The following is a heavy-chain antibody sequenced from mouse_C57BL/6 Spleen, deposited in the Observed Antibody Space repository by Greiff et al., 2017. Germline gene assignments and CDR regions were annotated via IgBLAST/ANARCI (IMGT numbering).Heavy chain of an antibody. J-gene: IGHJ2*01. CDR3: ARGFTTVVDFDY. D-gene: IGHD1-1*01. Sequence: VQLQQPGAELVKPGASVKLSCKASGYTFTSYWMQWVKQRPGQGLEWIGEIDPSDSYTNYNQKFKGKATLTVDTSSSTAYMQLSSLTSEDSAVYYCARGFTTVVDFDYWGQGTTLTVSS. V-gene: IGHV1-50*01. CDR1: GYTFTSYW. CDR2: IDPSDSYT.